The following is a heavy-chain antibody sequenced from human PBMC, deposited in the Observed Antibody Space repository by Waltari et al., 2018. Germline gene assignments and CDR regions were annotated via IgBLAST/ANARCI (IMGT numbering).Heavy chain of an antibody. CDR2: VSSSNGNL. J-gene: IGHJ3*02. CDR3: ARILYCGGGTCYTDAFDI. CDR1: GYTFTNYG. V-gene: IGHV1-18*01. D-gene: IGHD2-15*01. Sequence: QVQLVQSAAEVKKPGASVKVSCKASGYTFTNYGISWVRQAHGQGLEWMGWVSSSNGNLNYAQKFEGRVTLTTDSSTSTAYVDLRSLRSDDTSVYYCARILYCGGGTCYTDAFDIWGQGTMVTVSS.